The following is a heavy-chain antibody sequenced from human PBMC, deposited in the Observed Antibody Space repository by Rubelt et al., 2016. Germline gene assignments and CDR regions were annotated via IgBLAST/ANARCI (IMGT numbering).Heavy chain of an antibody. CDR3: ARDETGYCSSTSCYSGGDGMDV. CDR1: GGSFSGYY. D-gene: IGHD2-2*02. CDR2: INHSGST. Sequence: QVQLQQWGAGLLKPSETLSLTCAVYGGSFSGYYWSWIRQPPGKGLEWIGEINHSGSTNYNPSLKSRVTISVDKSKNQFSLKLSSVTAADTAVYYCARDETGYCSSTSCYSGGDGMDVWGQGTTVTVSS. J-gene: IGHJ6*02. V-gene: IGHV4-34*01.